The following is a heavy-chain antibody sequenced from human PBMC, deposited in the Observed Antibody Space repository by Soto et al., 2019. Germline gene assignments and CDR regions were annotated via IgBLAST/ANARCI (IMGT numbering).Heavy chain of an antibody. J-gene: IGHJ4*02. Sequence: SETLSLTCAVYGGSFSGYYWSWIRQPPGKGLEWIGEINHSGSTNYNPSLKSRVTISVDTSKNQFSLKLSSVTAADTAVYYCARGIIVVVPAGYYYDSSGYSDYWGQGTLVTVSS. CDR2: INHSGST. CDR3: ARGIIVVVPAGYYYDSSGYSDY. V-gene: IGHV4-34*01. D-gene: IGHD3-22*01. CDR1: GGSFSGYY.